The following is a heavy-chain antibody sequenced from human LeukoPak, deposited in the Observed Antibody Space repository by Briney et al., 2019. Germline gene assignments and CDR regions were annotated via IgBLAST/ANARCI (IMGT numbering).Heavy chain of an antibody. CDR2: IYYSGST. CDR1: GGSISSSSYY. V-gene: IGHV4-39*01. CDR3: AKQVIGYCSGGSCYPFDY. D-gene: IGHD2-15*01. J-gene: IGHJ4*02. Sequence: SETLSLTCTVSGGSISSSSYYWGWIRQPPGKGLEWIGSIYYSGSTYYNPSLKSRVTISVDTSKNQFSLKLSSVTAADTAVYYCAKQVIGYCSGGSCYPFDYWGQGTLVTVSS.